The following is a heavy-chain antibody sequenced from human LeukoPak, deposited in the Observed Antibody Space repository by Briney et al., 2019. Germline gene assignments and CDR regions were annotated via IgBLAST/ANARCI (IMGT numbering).Heavy chain of an antibody. V-gene: IGHV3-48*04. Sequence: GGSLRLSCAASGFTFSSYSMNWVRQAPGKGLEWVAYISGRSGTIYYADSVKGRFTISRDNAKNSLYLQMNSLRAGDTAVYFCARDRTPDSYDSSGYHGFWGQGTLVTVSS. CDR2: ISGRSGTI. J-gene: IGHJ4*02. D-gene: IGHD3-22*01. CDR3: ARDRTPDSYDSSGYHGF. CDR1: GFTFSSYS.